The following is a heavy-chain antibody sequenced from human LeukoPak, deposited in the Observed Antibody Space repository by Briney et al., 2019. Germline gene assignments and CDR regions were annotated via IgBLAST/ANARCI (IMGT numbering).Heavy chain of an antibody. D-gene: IGHD6-13*01. CDR1: GFTFSTYW. CDR2: IKQDGNEK. J-gene: IGHJ4*02. CDR3: ARWHAAGLNFDS. V-gene: IGHV3-7*01. Sequence: GSLRLSCAASGFTFSTYWMSWVRQAPGKGLEWVANIKQDGNEKYYVDSVKGRFTISRDNAKNSLYLQMNSLRAEDTAVYYCARWHAAGLNFDSWGQGTLVTVSS.